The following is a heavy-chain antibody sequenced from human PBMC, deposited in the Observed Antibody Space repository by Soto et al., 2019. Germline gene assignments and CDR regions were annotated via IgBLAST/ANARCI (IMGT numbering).Heavy chain of an antibody. J-gene: IGHJ4*02. CDR2: IIPIFGTA. CDR3: ARDSGIVATIRFLGY. V-gene: IGHV1-69*13. Sequence: SVKVSCKASGGTFSSYAISWVRQAPGQGLEWMGGIIPIFGTANYAQKFQGRVTITADESTSTAYMELSSLRSEDTAVYYCARDSGIVATIRFLGYWGQGTLVTVSS. CDR1: GGTFSSYA. D-gene: IGHD5-12*01.